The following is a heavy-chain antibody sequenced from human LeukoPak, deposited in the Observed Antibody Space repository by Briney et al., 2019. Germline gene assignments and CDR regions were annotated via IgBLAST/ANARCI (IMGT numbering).Heavy chain of an antibody. J-gene: IGHJ6*02. Sequence: PSETLSLTCIVSGGSISSVSSNNYHWGWIRQPPGKGLEWIGSIYYSGSTYYNPSLKSRVTISVDTSKNQFSLKLSSVTAADAALYYCAREMGVVTAHGIDVWGQGTTVTVSS. CDR3: AREMGVVTAHGIDV. V-gene: IGHV4-39*02. CDR1: GGSISSVSSNNYH. CDR2: IYYSGST. D-gene: IGHD4-23*01.